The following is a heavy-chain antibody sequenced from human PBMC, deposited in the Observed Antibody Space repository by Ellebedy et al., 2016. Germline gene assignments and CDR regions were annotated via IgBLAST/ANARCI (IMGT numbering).Heavy chain of an antibody. CDR2: THSRSEWYN. V-gene: IGHV6-1*01. D-gene: IGHD2-15*01. CDR3: ARVRTGWSGGGFDY. CDR1: GDTVSSNSAA. Sequence: SQTLSLTXXISGDTVSSNSAAWNWIRQSPSRGLDWLGRTHSRSEWYNDYAISVKGRITINPDTSKTQFSLQLNSATPEDTAVYYCARVRTGWSGGGFDYWGQGTLVTVSS. J-gene: IGHJ4*02.